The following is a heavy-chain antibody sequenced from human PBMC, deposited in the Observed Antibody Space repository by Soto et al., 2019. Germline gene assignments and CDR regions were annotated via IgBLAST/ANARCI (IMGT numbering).Heavy chain of an antibody. V-gene: IGHV4-39*02. J-gene: IGHJ5*02. Sequence: LSLTCTVSGGTIRSSNYYWAWIRQPPGKGLEWIGSIDYSGSTYYNPSLKSRVTISVDTSKNHFSLKLGSVTAADTALYYCSRRAPEGFDPWGQGTLVTVSS. CDR2: IDYSGST. CDR3: SRRAPEGFDP. CDR1: GGTIRSSNYY.